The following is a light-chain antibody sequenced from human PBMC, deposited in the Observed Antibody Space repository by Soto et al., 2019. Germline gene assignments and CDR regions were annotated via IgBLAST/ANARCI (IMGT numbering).Light chain of an antibody. CDR1: QSISSW. Sequence: DIQMTQSPSTLSAAVGDTVSITCRASQSISSWLAWYQQKPGKAPKVLIYRASTLKSGVPSRFSGSGSGAEFTLTISSLQPDDFATYYCQHYNSYSEAFGQGTKVDIK. V-gene: IGKV1-5*03. CDR3: QHYNSYSEA. CDR2: RAS. J-gene: IGKJ1*01.